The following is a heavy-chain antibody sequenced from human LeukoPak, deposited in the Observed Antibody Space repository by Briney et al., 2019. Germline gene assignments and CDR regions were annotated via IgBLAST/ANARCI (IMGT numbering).Heavy chain of an antibody. V-gene: IGHV4-4*02. Sequence: PSGTLSLTCAVSDGSISNSNWWSWVRQPPGKGLEWIGEIYHSGRTNYNPSLKSRITISVDKSKNQFSLKLNSVTAADTAVYYCARLPNTMVRVDYWGQGTLVTVSS. CDR2: IYHSGRT. D-gene: IGHD3-10*01. CDR3: ARLPNTMVRVDY. CDR1: DGSISNSNW. J-gene: IGHJ4*02.